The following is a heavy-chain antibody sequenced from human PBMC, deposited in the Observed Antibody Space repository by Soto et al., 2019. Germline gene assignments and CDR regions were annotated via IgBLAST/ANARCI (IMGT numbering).Heavy chain of an antibody. CDR2: INHSGST. V-gene: IGHV4-34*01. Sequence: QVQLQQWGAGLLKPSETLSLTCAVYGGSFSGYYWSWIRQPPGKGLEWIGEINHSGSTNYNPSLKSRVTISVDTSKNQLSLKLSSVTAADTAVYYCVRGPSRAFGPWGQGTLVTVSS. CDR1: GGSFSGYY. CDR3: VRGPSRAFGP. D-gene: IGHD3-10*01. J-gene: IGHJ5*02.